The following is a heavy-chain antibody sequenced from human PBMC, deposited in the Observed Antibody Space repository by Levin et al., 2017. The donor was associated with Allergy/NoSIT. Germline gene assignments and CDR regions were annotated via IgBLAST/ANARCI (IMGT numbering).Heavy chain of an antibody. D-gene: IGHD4-17*01. CDR2: IYYSGST. Sequence: SETLSLTCTVSGGSISSYYWSWIRQPPGKGLEWIGYIYYSGSTNYNPSLKSRVTISVDTSKNQFSLKLSSVTAADTAVYYCASTPNDYGDYIGYWGQGTLVTVSS. J-gene: IGHJ4*02. V-gene: IGHV4-59*01. CDR3: ASTPNDYGDYIGY. CDR1: GGSISSYY.